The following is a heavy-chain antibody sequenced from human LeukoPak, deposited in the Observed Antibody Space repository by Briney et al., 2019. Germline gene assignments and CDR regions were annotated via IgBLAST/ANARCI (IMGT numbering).Heavy chain of an antibody. D-gene: IGHD2-2*01. Sequence: ASVKVSCKASGYTFTSYGISWVRQAPGQGLEWMGWISAYNGNTNYAQKLQGRVTMTTDTSTSTAYMKLRSLRSDDTAVYYCARDYCSSTSCYDWFDPWGQGTLVTVSS. V-gene: IGHV1-18*04. CDR3: ARDYCSSTSCYDWFDP. CDR1: GYTFTSYG. CDR2: ISAYNGNT. J-gene: IGHJ5*02.